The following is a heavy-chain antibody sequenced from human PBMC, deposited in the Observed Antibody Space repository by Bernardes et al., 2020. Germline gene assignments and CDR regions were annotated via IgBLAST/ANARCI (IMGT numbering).Heavy chain of an antibody. J-gene: IGHJ3*02. CDR2: ISDNGGNT. CDR3: AKGTTGRKPFEI. CDR1: GFTFSNYA. V-gene: IGHV3-23*01. Sequence: GGSLRLSCTASGFTFSNYAMSWVRHSPGKGLKWVAFISDNGGNTYYAYSVNGRFTISRDNYKNTLFLQLNSRTAEDKAVYYCAKGTTGRKPFEIWGQGTMVTVSS. D-gene: IGHD1-1*01.